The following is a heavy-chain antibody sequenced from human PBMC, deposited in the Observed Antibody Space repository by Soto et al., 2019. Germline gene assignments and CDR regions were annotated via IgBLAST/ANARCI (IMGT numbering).Heavy chain of an antibody. CDR2: IHYSGST. Sequence: LETLSLTRIVSGDSISGFYWSGIRQPPGKGQEWIGYIHYSGSTNYTPSLNSRVTISRDTSHNQFSLKLSSVTAADTAVYYCARHYIRVWGVRTTSFDYWGQGTLVTVSS. CDR3: ARHYIRVWGVRTTSFDY. CDR1: GDSISGFY. V-gene: IGHV4-59*08. J-gene: IGHJ4*02. D-gene: IGHD3-10*01.